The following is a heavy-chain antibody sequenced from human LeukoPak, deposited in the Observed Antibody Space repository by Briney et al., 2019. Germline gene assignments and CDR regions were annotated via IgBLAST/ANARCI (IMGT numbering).Heavy chain of an antibody. D-gene: IGHD3-22*01. Sequence: ASVKVSCKASGYTFTSYGISWVRQAPGQGLEWMGGIIPIFGTANYAQKFQGRVTITADKSTSTAYMELSSLRSEDTAVYYCARAPYYYDSSGYYPPDYWGQGTLVTVSS. J-gene: IGHJ4*02. CDR3: ARAPYYYDSSGYYPPDY. CDR1: GYTFTSYG. V-gene: IGHV1-69*06. CDR2: IIPIFGTA.